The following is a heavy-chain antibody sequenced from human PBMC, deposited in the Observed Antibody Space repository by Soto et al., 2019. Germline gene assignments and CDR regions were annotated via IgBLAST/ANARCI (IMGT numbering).Heavy chain of an antibody. Sequence: SETLCLTCTVAGGSISSYCGSWIRQPPGKGLEWIGYIYYSGSTNYNPSLKSRVTISVDTSKNQFSLKLTSVTAADTAVYYCARDKITGLFDYWGQGTLVTVSS. CDR2: IYYSGST. D-gene: IGHD2-8*02. J-gene: IGHJ4*02. CDR3: ARDKITGLFDY. CDR1: GGSISSYC. V-gene: IGHV4-59*12.